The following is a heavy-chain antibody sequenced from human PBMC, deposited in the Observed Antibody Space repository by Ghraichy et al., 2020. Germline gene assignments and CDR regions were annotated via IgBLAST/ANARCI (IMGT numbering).Heavy chain of an antibody. Sequence: GGSLNISCAASGFTFRNFWMSWVRQAPGKGLEWVATIKQDGSEVFYVDSVKGRFTISRDNAKNSLYLQMNSLRVDDTATFYCARDGVNWGDWFDPWGQGILVSVSS. J-gene: IGHJ5*02. CDR1: GFTFRNFW. CDR3: ARDGVNWGDWFDP. CDR2: IKQDGSEV. V-gene: IGHV3-7*01. D-gene: IGHD7-27*01.